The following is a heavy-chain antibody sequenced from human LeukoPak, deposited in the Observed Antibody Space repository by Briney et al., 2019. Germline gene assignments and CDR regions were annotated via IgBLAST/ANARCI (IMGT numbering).Heavy chain of an antibody. V-gene: IGHV4-61*02. CDR1: GGSISSGSYY. Sequence: SQTLSLTCTVSGGSISSGSYYWSWIRQPAGKGLEWIGRIYTSGSTNYNPSLKSRVTISVDTSKNQFSLKLSSVTAADTAVYYCARDEDYYGSGSRSFDYWGQGTLVTVSS. CDR2: IYTSGST. J-gene: IGHJ4*02. CDR3: ARDEDYYGSGSRSFDY. D-gene: IGHD3-10*01.